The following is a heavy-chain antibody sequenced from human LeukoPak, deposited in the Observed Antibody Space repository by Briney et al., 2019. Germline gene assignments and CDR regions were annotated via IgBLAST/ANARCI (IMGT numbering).Heavy chain of an antibody. D-gene: IGHD2-2*01. V-gene: IGHV3-7*01. CDR1: GFTFSSYW. Sequence: GGSLRLSCAASGFTFSSYWMNWFRQAPGKGLAWVANIKQDESEKYYVDSVKGRFTISRDNAKNSLYLQMDSLRAEDTAVYYCARVLDSSTSRYQSLKYWGQGTLVTVSS. J-gene: IGHJ4*02. CDR3: ARVLDSSTSRYQSLKY. CDR2: IKQDESEK.